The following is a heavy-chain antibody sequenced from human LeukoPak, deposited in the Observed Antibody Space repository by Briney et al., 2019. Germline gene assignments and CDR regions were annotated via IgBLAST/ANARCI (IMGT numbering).Heavy chain of an antibody. CDR2: IYYSGST. Sequence: SETLSLTCTVSGGSISSYYWSWIRQPPGKGLEWIGYIYYSGSTNYNPSPKSRVTISVDTSKNQFSLKLSSVTAADTAVYYCARGHPSGWYFDYWGQGTLVTVSS. V-gene: IGHV4-59*01. D-gene: IGHD6-19*01. J-gene: IGHJ4*02. CDR1: GGSISSYY. CDR3: ARGHPSGWYFDY.